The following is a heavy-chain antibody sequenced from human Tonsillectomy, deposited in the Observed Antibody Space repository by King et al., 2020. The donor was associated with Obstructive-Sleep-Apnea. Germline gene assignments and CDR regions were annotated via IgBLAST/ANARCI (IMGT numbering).Heavy chain of an antibody. V-gene: IGHV5-51*01. J-gene: IGHJ4*02. CDR2: INPGASDT. CDR3: ARHNYYHDSSGRLDY. Sequence: VQLVESGAEVKKPGESLKISCKGSEYSFTSYWIGWVRKIPGKGLEGMGIINPGASDTRYSPSFQGQVTISADKTISTAYLQWSSLKASDTAMYYCARHNYYHDSSGRLDYWGQGTLVTVSS. CDR1: EYSFTSYW. D-gene: IGHD3-22*01.